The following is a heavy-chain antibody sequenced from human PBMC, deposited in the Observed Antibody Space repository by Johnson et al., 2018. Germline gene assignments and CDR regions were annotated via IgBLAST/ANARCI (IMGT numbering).Heavy chain of an antibody. V-gene: IGHV3-30-3*01. J-gene: IGHJ3*02. D-gene: IGHD6-13*01. CDR3: ARDISYSSWYEGGAFDS. CDR1: GFTFSSYA. Sequence: QDQLVQSGGGVVEDRRSMRLCCAASGFTFSSYAMHWVRQAPGKGLEWVAVISDDGSNKYYADSVKGRIPLTSNNSKNKLFLQMYSLRAEDKAVYYGARDISYSSWYEGGAFDSWVQGTMVTVSS. CDR2: ISDDGSNK.